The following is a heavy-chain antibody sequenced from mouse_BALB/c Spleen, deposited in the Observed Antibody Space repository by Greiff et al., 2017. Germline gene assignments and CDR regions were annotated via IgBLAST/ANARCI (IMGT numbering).Heavy chain of an antibody. CDR2: ISSGGSYT. Sequence: EVQGVESGGDLVKPGGSLKLSCAASGFTFSSYGMSWVRQTPDKRLEWVATISSGGSYTYYPDSVKGRFTISRDNAKNTLYLQMSSLKSEDTAMYYCARRETTVVGAMDYWGQGTSVTVSS. D-gene: IGHD1-1*01. CDR3: ARRETTVVGAMDY. CDR1: GFTFSSYG. V-gene: IGHV5-6*01. J-gene: IGHJ4*01.